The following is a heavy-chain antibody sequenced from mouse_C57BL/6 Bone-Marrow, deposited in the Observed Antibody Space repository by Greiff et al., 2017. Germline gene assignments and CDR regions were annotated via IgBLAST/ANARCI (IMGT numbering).Heavy chain of an antibody. Sequence: EVQLVESGGGLVKPGGSLKLSCAASGFTFSDYGMHWVRQAPEKGLEWVAYISSGSSTIYYADAVKGRFTISRDNAKNTLFLQMTSLRSEDTAMYYCARPWDYDPSYWGQGTLVTVSA. V-gene: IGHV5-17*01. D-gene: IGHD2-4*01. CDR3: ARPWDYDPSY. CDR2: ISSGSSTI. CDR1: GFTFSDYG. J-gene: IGHJ3*01.